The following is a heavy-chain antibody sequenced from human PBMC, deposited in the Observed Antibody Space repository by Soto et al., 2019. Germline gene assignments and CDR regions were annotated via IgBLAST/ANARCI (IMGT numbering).Heavy chain of an antibody. Sequence: PGLSCAASGFTFSAYSMNWVRQAPGKGLEWVSSITSGRTYIYYADSVKGRFTISRDNAKKSLYLQMNSLGVEDTAVYYCARGSSEAEFDYWGQGTLVTVSS. CDR3: ARGSSEAEFDY. V-gene: IGHV3-21*01. CDR1: GFTFSAYS. CDR2: ITSGRTYI. J-gene: IGHJ4*02. D-gene: IGHD2-15*01.